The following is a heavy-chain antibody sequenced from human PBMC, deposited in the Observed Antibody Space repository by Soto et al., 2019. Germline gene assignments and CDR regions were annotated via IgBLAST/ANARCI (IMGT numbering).Heavy chain of an antibody. CDR2: IYPGDSDT. J-gene: IGHJ5*02. CDR3: ARTSLGAVDTAMVGYGWFDP. V-gene: IGHV5-51*01. CDR1: GYSFTSYW. Sequence: GESLKISCKGSGYSFTSYWIGWVRQMPGKGLEWMGIIYPGDSDTRYSPSFQGQVTISADKSISTAYLQWSSLKASDTAMYYCARTSLGAVDTAMVGYGWFDPWGQGTLVTVSS. D-gene: IGHD5-18*01.